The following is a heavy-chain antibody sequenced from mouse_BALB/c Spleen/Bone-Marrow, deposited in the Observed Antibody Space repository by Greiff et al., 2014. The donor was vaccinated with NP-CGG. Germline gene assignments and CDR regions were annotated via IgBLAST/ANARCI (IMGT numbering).Heavy chain of an antibody. J-gene: IGHJ1*01. CDR3: AREGVYYGNPYWYFDV. CDR2: IRNKANGYTT. Sequence: EVQLVESGGGLVQPGGSLRLSCATSGFTLTDYYMSWVRQPPGKALEWLGFIRNKANGYTTEYSAPVKGRFTISRDNSQSILYLQMNTLRAEDSATYYCAREGVYYGNPYWYFDVWGAGTTVTVSS. V-gene: IGHV7-3*02. CDR1: GFTLTDYY. D-gene: IGHD2-1*01.